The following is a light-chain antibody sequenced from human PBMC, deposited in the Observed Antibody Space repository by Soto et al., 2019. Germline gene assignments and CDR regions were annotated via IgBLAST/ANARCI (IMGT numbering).Light chain of an antibody. Sequence: QSVLTQPPSVSAAPGQTVTISCSGSSSNIGSNYVSWYQQLPGAAPKLLIYENYERPSGIPDRFSGSKSGTPPTLDITGLQTGEEADYYGGAGDNRLTGGVFGGGTKVTVL. CDR2: ENY. J-gene: IGLJ2*01. CDR3: GAGDNRLTGGV. V-gene: IGLV1-51*02. CDR1: SSNIGSNY.